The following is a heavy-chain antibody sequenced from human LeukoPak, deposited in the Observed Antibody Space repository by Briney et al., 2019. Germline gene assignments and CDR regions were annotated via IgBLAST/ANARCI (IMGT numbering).Heavy chain of an antibody. Sequence: GGSLRPSCAASGFTFDDYGMSWVRQAPGKGLEWVSGINWNGGSTGYADSVKGRFTISRDNAKNSLYLQMNSLRAEDTALYYCARSGYGDYFDYWGQGTLVTVSS. CDR3: ARSGYGDYFDY. CDR2: INWNGGST. CDR1: GFTFDDYG. J-gene: IGHJ4*02. V-gene: IGHV3-20*04. D-gene: IGHD4-17*01.